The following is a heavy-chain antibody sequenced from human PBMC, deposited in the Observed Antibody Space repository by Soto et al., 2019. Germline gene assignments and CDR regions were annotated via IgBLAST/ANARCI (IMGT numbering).Heavy chain of an antibody. CDR1: GYTFTSYY. Sequence: ASVKVSCKASGYTFTSYYMHWVRQAPGQGLEWMGIINPSGGSASYAQKFQGRVTMTRGTATSTVYMELSSRRSEDTGVYYLGREGLERHFDYGAQGTLVTVSS. D-gene: IGHD1-1*01. CDR3: GREGLERHFDY. V-gene: IGHV1-46*01. J-gene: IGHJ4*02. CDR2: INPSGGSA.